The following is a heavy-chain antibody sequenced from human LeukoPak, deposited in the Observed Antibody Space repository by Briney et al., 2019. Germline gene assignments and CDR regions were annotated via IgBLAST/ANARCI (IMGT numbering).Heavy chain of an antibody. Sequence: GASVKVPCRGSGCTFTSYDINWVRQATGQGLEWMGWMNPNSGNTGYAQKFQGRVTMTRNTSISTAYMELSCLRSEDTAVYYCARGRYCSGGSCYYLTEYFQHWGQGTLVTVSS. CDR2: MNPNSGNT. J-gene: IGHJ1*01. CDR1: GCTFTSYD. V-gene: IGHV1-8*01. D-gene: IGHD2-15*01. CDR3: ARGRYCSGGSCYYLTEYFQH.